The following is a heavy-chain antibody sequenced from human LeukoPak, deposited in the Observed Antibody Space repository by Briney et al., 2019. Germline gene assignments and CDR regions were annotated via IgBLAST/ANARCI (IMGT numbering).Heavy chain of an antibody. Sequence: TGGSLRLSCAASGFTFSSYSMNWVRQAPGKGLEWVSSISSSSSYIYYADSVKGRFTISRDNAKNSLYLQMNSLRAEDTAVYYCARDGSSWYKNGMDVWGKGTTVTVSS. D-gene: IGHD6-13*01. J-gene: IGHJ6*04. CDR3: ARDGSSWYKNGMDV. V-gene: IGHV3-21*01. CDR2: ISSSSSYI. CDR1: GFTFSSYS.